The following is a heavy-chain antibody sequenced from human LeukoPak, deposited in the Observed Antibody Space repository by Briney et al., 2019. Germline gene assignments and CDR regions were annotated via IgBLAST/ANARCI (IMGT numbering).Heavy chain of an antibody. V-gene: IGHV4-59*01. Sequence: SETLSLTCTVSGGSISSYYWSWIRQPPGKGLEWIGYIYYSGSTNYNPSLKSRVTISVDTSKNQFSLKLSSVTAADTAVYYCARVSGYSYGYYMDVWGKGTTVTISS. D-gene: IGHD5-18*01. CDR3: ARVSGYSYGYYMDV. J-gene: IGHJ6*03. CDR1: GGSISSYY. CDR2: IYYSGST.